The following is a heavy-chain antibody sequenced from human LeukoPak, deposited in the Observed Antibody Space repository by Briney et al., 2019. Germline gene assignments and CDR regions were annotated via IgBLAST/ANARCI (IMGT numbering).Heavy chain of an antibody. V-gene: IGHV1-8*01. CDR2: MNPNSGNT. J-gene: IGHJ4*02. Sequence: ASVKVSCKASGYTFTSYDINWVRQATGQGLEWMGWMNPNSGNTGYAQKFQGRVTMTRNTSISTAYMELSSLRSEDTAVYYCARDRGSSSWNELDYGGQGPLVPVSS. CDR1: GYTFTSYD. CDR3: ARDRGSSSWNELDY. D-gene: IGHD6-13*01.